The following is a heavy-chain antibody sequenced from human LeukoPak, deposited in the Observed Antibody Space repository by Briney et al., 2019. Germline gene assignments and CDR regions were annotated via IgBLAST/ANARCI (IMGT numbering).Heavy chain of an antibody. V-gene: IGHV4-59*12. Sequence: SETLSLTCTVSGGPISSYYWSWIRQPPGKGLEWIGYIYYSGSTNYNPSLKSRVTISVDTSKNQFSLKLSSVTAADTAVYYCARGLVGATMGDAFDIWGQGTMVTVSS. CDR1: GGPISSYY. CDR3: ARGLVGATMGDAFDI. CDR2: IYYSGST. J-gene: IGHJ3*02. D-gene: IGHD1-26*01.